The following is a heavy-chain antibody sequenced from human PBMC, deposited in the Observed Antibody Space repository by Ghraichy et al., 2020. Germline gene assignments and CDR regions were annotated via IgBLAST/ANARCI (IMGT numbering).Heavy chain of an antibody. CDR1: GFTFYNYA. CDR3: VKLNYDTHKGAFEI. CDR2: ISGTGGPT. J-gene: IGHJ3*02. V-gene: IGHV3-23*01. Sequence: GGSLRLSCAASGFTFYNYAMNWVRQAPGKGLEWVSTISGTGGPTSYADSVKGRFTISRDNSKNTLYLQMNSLRAEDTAVYYCVKLNYDTHKGAFEIWGQGTMVTVSS. D-gene: IGHD3-22*01.